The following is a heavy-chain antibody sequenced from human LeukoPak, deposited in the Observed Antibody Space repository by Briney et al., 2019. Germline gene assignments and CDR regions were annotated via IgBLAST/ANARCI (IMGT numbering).Heavy chain of an antibody. V-gene: IGHV3-48*04. D-gene: IGHD6-6*01. CDR3: ARSSRLTSDY. CDR1: GFTFSSYS. J-gene: IGHJ4*02. Sequence: GGSLRLSCVASGFTFSSYSMNWVRQAPGKGLEWVSYVSSSGSTIYYADSVKGRFTISRDNAKNSLYLQMNSLRAEDTAVYYCARSSRLTSDYWGQGTLVTVSS. CDR2: VSSSGSTI.